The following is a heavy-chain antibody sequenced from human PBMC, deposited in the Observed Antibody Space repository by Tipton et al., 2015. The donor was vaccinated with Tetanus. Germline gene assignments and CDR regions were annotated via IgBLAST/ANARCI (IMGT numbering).Heavy chain of an antibody. V-gene: IGHV5-51*01. J-gene: IGHJ5*02. D-gene: IGHD5-12*01. Sequence: QLVQSGAEVKKPGESLKISCKGSGYSFSNYWIGWVRQMPGKGLEWMGIIYPGDSDTRYSPSFQGQVTISADKSISTVYLQWSSLKASDTALYYCARHFLRPGHSSFDPWGLGTLVTVSS. CDR1: GYSFSNYW. CDR3: ARHFLRPGHSSFDP. CDR2: IYPGDSDT.